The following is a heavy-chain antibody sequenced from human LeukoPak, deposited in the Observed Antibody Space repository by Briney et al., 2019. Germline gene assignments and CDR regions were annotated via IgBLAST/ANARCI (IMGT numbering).Heavy chain of an antibody. J-gene: IGHJ4*02. D-gene: IGHD3-22*01. V-gene: IGHV4-59*01. CDR3: ARSDSSGYYPTFDY. CDR2: IYYSGST. CDR1: GGSISSYY. Sequence: PSETLSLTCTVSGGSISSYYWSWIRQPPGKGLEWIGYIYYSGSTNYNPSLKSRVTISVDTSKNQFPLKLSSVTAADTAVYYCARSDSSGYYPTFDYWGQGTLVTVSS.